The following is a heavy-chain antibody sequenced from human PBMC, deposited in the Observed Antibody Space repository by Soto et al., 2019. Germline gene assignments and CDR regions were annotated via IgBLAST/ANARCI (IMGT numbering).Heavy chain of an antibody. D-gene: IGHD2-21*01. Sequence: SETLSLTCAVSGGSISSGGYSWSWIRQPPGKGLEWIGYIYYSGSTYYNPSLKSRVTMSVDTSKNQFSLKLTSVTAADTAVYYCTRGGDAYKNGHWGQGTLVTSPQ. CDR2: IYYSGST. CDR3: TRGGDAYKNGH. V-gene: IGHV4-30-2*01. J-gene: IGHJ4*02. CDR1: GGSISSGGYS.